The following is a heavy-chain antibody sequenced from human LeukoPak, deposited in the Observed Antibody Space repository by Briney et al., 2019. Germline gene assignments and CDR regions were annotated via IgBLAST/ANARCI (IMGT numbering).Heavy chain of an antibody. CDR3: ARLGRETGYSRGWHYYNYCDVDV. Sequence: GGSLRLSCAASGFTFDDYSMGRVPQAPGQGLEWGFGINWNGGSSAYADSVKGRFTISRDKAKDYLYLQMNSLRAEDTALYYCARLGRETGYSRGWHYYNYCDVDVWGKGTTVTVS. CDR2: INWNGGSS. V-gene: IGHV3-20*04. CDR1: GFTFDDYS. J-gene: IGHJ6*03. D-gene: IGHD6-19*01.